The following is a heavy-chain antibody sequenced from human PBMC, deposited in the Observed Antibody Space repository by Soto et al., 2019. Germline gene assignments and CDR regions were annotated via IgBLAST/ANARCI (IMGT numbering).Heavy chain of an antibody. CDR1: GFIFSSYG. D-gene: IGHD7-27*01. J-gene: IGHJ2*01. Sequence: GGSLRLSCAASGFIFSSYGMHWVRQAPGKGLEWVAVISYDGSNKYYADSVNSRFTISRDNSKNTLYLQMNSLRAEDTAVYYCARTWGSPYWYFDLWGRGTLVTVSS. CDR3: ARTWGSPYWYFDL. CDR2: ISYDGSNK. V-gene: IGHV3-30*03.